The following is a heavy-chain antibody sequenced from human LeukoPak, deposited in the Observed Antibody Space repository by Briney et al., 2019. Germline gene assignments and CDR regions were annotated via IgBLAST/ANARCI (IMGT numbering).Heavy chain of an antibody. V-gene: IGHV4-39*01. CDR3: ARGVTMVRGSYYYYYYGMDV. CDR2: IYYSGST. J-gene: IGHJ6*02. Sequence: SETLSLTCTVSGGSISSSSYFWGWIRQPPGKGLEWIGSIYYSGSTYYTPSLKSRVTISVDTSKNQFSLRLSSVTAADTAVYYCARGVTMVRGSYYYYYYGMDVWGQGTTVTVSS. CDR1: GGSISSSSYF. D-gene: IGHD3-10*01.